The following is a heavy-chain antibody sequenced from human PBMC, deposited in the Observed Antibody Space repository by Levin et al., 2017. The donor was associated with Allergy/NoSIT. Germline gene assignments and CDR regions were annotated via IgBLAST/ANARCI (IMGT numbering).Heavy chain of an antibody. D-gene: IGHD3-10*02. Sequence: GESLKISCTASGFTFNSYVITWVRQAPGKGLEWVAASSGSYGSTFYASSVRGRFTLSRDNSKNTVYLQMSTLRDEDTALYYCASYRAGPYVPIAYWGQGTPVTVSS. V-gene: IGHV3-23*01. CDR2: SSGSYGST. J-gene: IGHJ4*02. CDR1: GFTFNSYV. CDR3: ASYRAGPYVPIAY.